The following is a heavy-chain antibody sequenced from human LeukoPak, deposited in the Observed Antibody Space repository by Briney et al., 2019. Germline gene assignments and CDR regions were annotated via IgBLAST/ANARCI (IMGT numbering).Heavy chain of an antibody. CDR1: GYTFTSHY. CDR2: IDPSGGSA. J-gene: IGHJ3*02. D-gene: IGHD1-1*01. V-gene: IGHV1-46*04. CDR3: ARVGRRPYDAFDM. Sequence: GASVKVSCKASGYTFTSHYMHWVRQAPGQGPEWMGRIDPSGGSASYAQKLQGRVTMTRDTSTSTIYMELSGLRSEDTAVYYCARVGRRPYDAFDMWGQGTMVTVSS.